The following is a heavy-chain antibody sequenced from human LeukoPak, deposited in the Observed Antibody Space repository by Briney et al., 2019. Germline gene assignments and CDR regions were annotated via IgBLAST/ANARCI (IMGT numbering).Heavy chain of an antibody. CDR1: GGSIGRSSYY. J-gene: IGHJ4*02. V-gene: IGHV4-39*01. CDR3: ARHGSIATGAFTY. D-gene: IGHD6-13*01. CDR2: IYYSGGT. Sequence: PSETLSLTCSVSGGSIGRSSYYWGWTRQPPGKGLDWIGRIYYSGGTYYNPSLKSRVTISVDTSRNQFSLKLGSVTAADTAVYYCARHGSIATGAFTYWGQGTLVTVSS.